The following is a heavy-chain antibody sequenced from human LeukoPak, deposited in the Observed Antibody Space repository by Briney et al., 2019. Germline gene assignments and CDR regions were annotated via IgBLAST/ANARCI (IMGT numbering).Heavy chain of an antibody. J-gene: IGHJ3*02. V-gene: IGHV4-39*01. D-gene: IGHD5-12*01. CDR3: ARHSRSGYSGYENAFDI. Sequence: SETLSLTCTVSGVSISSSSYYWGWIRQPPGKGLEWIGSIYYSGSTYYNPSRKSRVTISVDTSKNQFSLKLSSVTAADTAVYYCARHSRSGYSGYENAFDIWGQGTMVTVSS. CDR1: GVSISSSSYY. CDR2: IYYSGST.